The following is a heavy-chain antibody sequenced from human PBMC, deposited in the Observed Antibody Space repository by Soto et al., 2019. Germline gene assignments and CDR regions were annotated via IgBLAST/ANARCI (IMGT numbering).Heavy chain of an antibody. J-gene: IGHJ4*02. Sequence: QVQLVESGGGVVQPEKSLRLSCAASGFTFSTFGMHWVRQAPGTGLEWVAVIWNDGSNQYYADFVKGRFTISRDNSKNTLNIDINRLRDKDTAVNYFERHRDTYHLALVDYWGQGTLVTVSS. V-gene: IGHV3-33*01. CDR2: IWNDGSNQ. CDR1: GFTFSTFG. D-gene: IGHD2-2*01. CDR3: ERHRDTYHLALVDY.